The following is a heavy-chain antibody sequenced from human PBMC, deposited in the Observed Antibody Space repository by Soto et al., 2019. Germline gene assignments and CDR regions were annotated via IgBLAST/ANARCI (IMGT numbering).Heavy chain of an antibody. J-gene: IGHJ4*02. D-gene: IGHD5-18*01. CDR1: GGSISSGDYY. CDR3: ARASAYTASDFDY. CDR2: IYYRGNT. V-gene: IGHV4-30-4*01. Sequence: QMQLQESGPGLVKPSQTLSLTCTVSGGSISSGDYYWSWIRQPPGKGLEWIGYIYYRGNTHYNPTLTSRVTTSVDTSNNQFSPKRSSVTAADTAVYYCARASAYTASDFDYWGQGTLVTVSS.